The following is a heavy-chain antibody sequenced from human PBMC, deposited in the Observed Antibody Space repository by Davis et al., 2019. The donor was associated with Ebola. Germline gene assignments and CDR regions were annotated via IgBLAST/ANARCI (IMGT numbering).Heavy chain of an antibody. CDR1: GFTFSSYS. J-gene: IGHJ6*04. CDR2: ISSSSSYI. V-gene: IGHV3-21*01. CDR3: ARDPGSSWYFMDV. Sequence: GGSLRLSCAASGFTFSSYSMNWVRQAPGKGLEWVSSISSSSSYIYYADSVKGRFTISRDNAKNSLYLQMNSLRAEDTAVYYCARDPGSSWYFMDVWGKGTTVAVSS. D-gene: IGHD6-13*01.